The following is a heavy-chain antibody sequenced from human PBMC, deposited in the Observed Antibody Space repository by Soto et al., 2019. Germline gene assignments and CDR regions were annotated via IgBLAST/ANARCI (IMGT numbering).Heavy chain of an antibody. V-gene: IGHV3-48*01. J-gene: IGHJ4*02. CDR1: GFTFSSYS. Sequence: GGSLRLSCAASGFTFSSYSMNWVRQAPGKGLEWVSYISSSSSTIYYADSVKGRFTISRDNAKNSLYLQMNSLRAEDTAVYYCARDWDVVVPAATRVGYWGQGTLVTVSS. D-gene: IGHD2-2*01. CDR3: ARDWDVVVPAATRVGY. CDR2: ISSSSSTI.